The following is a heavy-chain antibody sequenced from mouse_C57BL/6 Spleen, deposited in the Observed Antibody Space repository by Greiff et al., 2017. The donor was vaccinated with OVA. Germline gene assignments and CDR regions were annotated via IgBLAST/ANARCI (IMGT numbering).Heavy chain of an antibody. Sequence: VQLQQPGAELVKPGASVKLSCKASGYTFTSYWMHWVKQRPGQGLEWIGMIHPNSGSTNYNEKFKSKATLTVDKSSSKAYMQLSSLTSEDSAVYYCARKGGAPWFAYWGQGTLVTVSA. V-gene: IGHV1-64*01. D-gene: IGHD1-1*02. CDR1: GYTFTSYW. CDR2: IHPNSGST. J-gene: IGHJ3*01. CDR3: ARKGGAPWFAY.